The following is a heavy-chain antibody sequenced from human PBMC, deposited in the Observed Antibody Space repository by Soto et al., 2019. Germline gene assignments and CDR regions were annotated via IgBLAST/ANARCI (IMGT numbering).Heavy chain of an antibody. CDR1: GFTFSLSA. D-gene: IGHD3-9*01. J-gene: IGHJ4*02. V-gene: IGHV3-23*01. CDR3: AKGPEYDILTGCDY. CDR2: LSGGGSTT. Sequence: EVQLLESGGGFVQPGDSLRLSCAAYGFTFSLSAMSWVRQAPGRGLDWVSSLSGGGSTTDYADSVKGRFTISRDNSKNTVHLQMNSLRAEDTAVYYCAKGPEYDILTGCDYWGQGALVTVSS.